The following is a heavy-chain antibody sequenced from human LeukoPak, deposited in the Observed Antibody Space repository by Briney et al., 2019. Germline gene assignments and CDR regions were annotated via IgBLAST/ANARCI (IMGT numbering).Heavy chain of an antibody. CDR2: FDPEDGET. J-gene: IGHJ6*03. D-gene: IGHD4-11*01. CDR3: ARNQGGYSTQKHYYYYYMDV. CDR1: GYTLTELS. V-gene: IGHV1-24*01. Sequence: ASVKVSCKVSGYTLTELSMHWVRQAPGKGLEWMGGFDPEDGETIYAQKFQGRVTMTEDTSTDTAYMELSSLRSEDTAVYYCARNQGGYSTQKHYYYYYMDVWGKGTTVTVSS.